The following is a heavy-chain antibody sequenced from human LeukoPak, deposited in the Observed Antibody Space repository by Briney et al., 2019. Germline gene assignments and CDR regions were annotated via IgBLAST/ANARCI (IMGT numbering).Heavy chain of an antibody. Sequence: ASVKVSCKASGYTFTSNPMHWVRQAPGQRLEWMGWINAGNGETKYSQNFQGRVTITRDTSANTAYMELSSLRSGDTAVYYGARGEYCSGGSCYGSFDYWGQGTLVTVSS. D-gene: IGHD2-15*01. J-gene: IGHJ4*02. CDR2: INAGNGET. CDR1: GYTFTSNP. CDR3: ARGEYCSGGSCYGSFDY. V-gene: IGHV1-3*01.